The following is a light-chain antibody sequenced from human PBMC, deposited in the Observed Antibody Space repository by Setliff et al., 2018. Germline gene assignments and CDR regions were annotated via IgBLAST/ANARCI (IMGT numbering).Light chain of an antibody. CDR2: EVS. CDR3: SSYAGSNVVV. J-gene: IGLJ2*01. CDR1: SSDVGGYNY. Sequence: QSALPQPPSASGSPGQSVTISCTGTSSDVGGYNYVSWYQQHPGKAPKLMIYEVSKRPSGVPDRFSGSKSGNTASLTVSGLQAEDEADYYCSSYAGSNVVVFGGGTTVTVL. V-gene: IGLV2-8*01.